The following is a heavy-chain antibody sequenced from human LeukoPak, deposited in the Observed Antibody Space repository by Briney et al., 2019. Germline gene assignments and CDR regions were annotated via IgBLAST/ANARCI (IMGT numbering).Heavy chain of an antibody. J-gene: IGHJ5*02. CDR2: MSPNSGNT. CDR3: ARVRVRYYGSGSYLPNWFDP. CDR1: GYTFTSYD. Sequence: ASVTVSCKASGYTFTSYDINWVRQATGQGLEWVGWMSPNSGNTGSAQKFQGRVTITRDTSASTAYMELSSLRSEDTAVYYCARVRVRYYGSGSYLPNWFDPWGQGTLVTVSS. V-gene: IGHV1-8*01. D-gene: IGHD3-10*01.